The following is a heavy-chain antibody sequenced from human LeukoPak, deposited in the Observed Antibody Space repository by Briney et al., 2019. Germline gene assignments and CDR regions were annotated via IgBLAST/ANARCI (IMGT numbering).Heavy chain of an antibody. CDR2: IIPKAATP. J-gene: IGHJ4*02. CDR3: AREQQGKYYDINNSIEYYFDY. CDR1: GGTFTSYA. Sequence: SVKVSCKASGGTFTSYAISWVRQAPGEGLEWMGGIIPKAATPNYPQKFQGRVTISADKSTSTAYMELSRLTSEDTAVYYCAREQQGKYYDINNSIEYYFDYWGQGTPVTVSS. V-gene: IGHV1-69*06. D-gene: IGHD3-22*01.